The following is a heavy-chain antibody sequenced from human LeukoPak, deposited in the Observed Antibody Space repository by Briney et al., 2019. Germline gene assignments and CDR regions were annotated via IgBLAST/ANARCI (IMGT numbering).Heavy chain of an antibody. J-gene: IGHJ4*02. V-gene: IGHV3-73*01. CDR2: IRSKANSYAT. CDR1: GFTFSGSA. D-gene: IGHD1-26*01. CDR3: NTRTLVGATRLDY. Sequence: PGGSLRLSCAASGFTFSGSAMHWVRQASGKGLEWVGRIRSKANSYATAYAASVKGRFTISRDDSKNTAYLQMNSLKTEDTAVYYCNTRTLVGATRLDYWGQGTLVTVSS.